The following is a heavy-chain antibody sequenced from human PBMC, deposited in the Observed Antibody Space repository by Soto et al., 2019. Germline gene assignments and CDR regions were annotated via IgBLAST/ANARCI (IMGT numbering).Heavy chain of an antibody. CDR2: MNPNSGNT. Sequence: ASVKVSCKASGYTFTSYDINWVRQATGQGLEWMGWMNPNSGNTGYAPRFHGRVTMTRDTSISTAYMELKSLSADDTAVYYCARGPYYYNSGYHVAVDSWGQGTLVTVSS. J-gene: IGHJ4*02. CDR1: GYTFTSYD. CDR3: ARGPYYYNSGYHVAVDS. D-gene: IGHD3-22*01. V-gene: IGHV1-8*01.